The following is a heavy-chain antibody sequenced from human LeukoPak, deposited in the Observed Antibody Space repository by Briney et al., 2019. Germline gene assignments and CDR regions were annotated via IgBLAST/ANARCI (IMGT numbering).Heavy chain of an antibody. D-gene: IGHD3-22*01. Sequence: SETLSLTCTVSGGSMSSSSYYWGWIRQPPGKGLEWIGSIYYSGSTYYNPSLKSRVTISVDTSKNQFSLKLSSVTAADTAVYYCARHDSSGPALDYWGQGTLVTVSS. CDR1: GGSMSSSSYY. CDR3: ARHDSSGPALDY. CDR2: IYYSGST. J-gene: IGHJ4*02. V-gene: IGHV4-39*01.